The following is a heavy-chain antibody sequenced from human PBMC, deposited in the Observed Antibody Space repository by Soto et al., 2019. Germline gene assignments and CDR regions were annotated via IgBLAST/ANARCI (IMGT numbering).Heavy chain of an antibody. CDR2: ISYDGTNK. CDR3: AGRDDY. V-gene: IGHV3-30*03. Sequence: QVQLVESGGDVVQPGRSLRLSCTASGFTFSSYGMHWVRQAPGKGLEWVAVISYDGTNKYYADSVKGRFTISRDNSKNTLYLQMNSLRPEDTAVYYCAGRDDYWGQGTLVTVSS. CDR1: GFTFSSYG. J-gene: IGHJ4*02.